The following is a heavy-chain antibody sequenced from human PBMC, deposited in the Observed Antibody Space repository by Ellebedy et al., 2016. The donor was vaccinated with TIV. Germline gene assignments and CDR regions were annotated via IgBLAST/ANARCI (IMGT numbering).Heavy chain of an antibody. J-gene: IGHJ4*02. Sequence: SETLSLTXAVYGGSFSGYTWTWIRKSPGKGLEWIGEINHSGSTNYNPSLKSRVIISVDTSKNQFSLKLTSVTAADTAVYYCARGRTTMITNPKYFDYWGQGTLLTVSS. D-gene: IGHD3-16*01. CDR1: GGSFSGYT. CDR2: INHSGST. CDR3: ARGRTTMITNPKYFDY. V-gene: IGHV4-34*01.